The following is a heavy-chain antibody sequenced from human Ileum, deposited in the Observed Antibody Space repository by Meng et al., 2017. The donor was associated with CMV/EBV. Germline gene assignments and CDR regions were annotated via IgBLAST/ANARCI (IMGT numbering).Heavy chain of an antibody. CDR3: AKGGSVFEY. CDR2: IKQDGSEK. V-gene: IGHV3-7*03. CDR1: GLTFSNYW. D-gene: IGHD6-19*01. Sequence: GGSLRLSCAVSGLTFSNYWMTWVRQAPGKGLEWVANIKQDGSEKYYVDSVKGRFSISKDNAKNSLFLQMNSLRVEDTAVYYCAKGGSVFEYWGQGTLVTVSS. J-gene: IGHJ4*02.